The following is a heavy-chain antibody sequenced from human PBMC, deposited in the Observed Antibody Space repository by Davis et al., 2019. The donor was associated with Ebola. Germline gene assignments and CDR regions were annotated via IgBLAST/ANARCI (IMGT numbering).Heavy chain of an antibody. Sequence: WGSLRLSCKGSGCSFTSYWISWVRQMPGKGLEWMGRIDPSVSYINYSPSFHGHVTISADKSINTAYLQWSSLKASDTAMYYGARLAVRGVISSDYWGQGTLVTVSS. V-gene: IGHV5-10-1*01. CDR2: IDPSVSYI. CDR1: GCSFTSYW. CDR3: ARLAVRGVISSDY. D-gene: IGHD3-10*01. J-gene: IGHJ4*02.